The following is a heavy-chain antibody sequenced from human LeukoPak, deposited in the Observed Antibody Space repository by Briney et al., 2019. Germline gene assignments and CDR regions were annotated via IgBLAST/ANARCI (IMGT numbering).Heavy chain of an antibody. D-gene: IGHD6-13*01. V-gene: IGHV1-8*01. J-gene: IGHJ1*01. Sequence: ASVKVSCKASGYTFTSYDINWVRQATGQGLEWMGWMNPNSGNTGYAQKFQGRVTMTRNTSISTAYMELSSLRSEDTAVYYCARVHSSSWYGWYFQHWGQGTLVPVSS. CDR1: GYTFTSYD. CDR2: MNPNSGNT. CDR3: ARVHSSSWYGWYFQH.